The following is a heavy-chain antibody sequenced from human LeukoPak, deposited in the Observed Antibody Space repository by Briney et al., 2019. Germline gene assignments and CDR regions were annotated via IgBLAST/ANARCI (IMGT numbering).Heavy chain of an antibody. V-gene: IGHV3-30*18. Sequence: GGSLRLSCAVSGFTFRDFGMHWVRQAPVGGLEWVALISIDGSSTLYADSVKGRFTISRDNSKNTLYLQMNSLRAEDTAVYYCAKTTVTWTFLNYFDYWGQGTLVTVSS. J-gene: IGHJ4*02. CDR1: GFTFRDFG. CDR3: AKTTVTWTFLNYFDY. D-gene: IGHD4-11*01. CDR2: ISIDGSST.